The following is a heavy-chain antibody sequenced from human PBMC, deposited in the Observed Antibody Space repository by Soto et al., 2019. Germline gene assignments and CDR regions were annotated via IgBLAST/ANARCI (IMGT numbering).Heavy chain of an antibody. J-gene: IGHJ4*02. CDR2: MYYSGST. D-gene: IGHD2-15*01. CDR1: DGSISGGGYY. V-gene: IGHV4-31*03. CDR3: ATYCSGGSCYLDY. Sequence: SFETLCLPCTVSDGSISGGGYYWSWIRQHPGKGLEWIGYMYYSGSTYYNPSLKSRVTISVDTSKNQFSLKLSSVTAADTAVYYCATYCSGGSCYLDYWGQGTLVTVSS.